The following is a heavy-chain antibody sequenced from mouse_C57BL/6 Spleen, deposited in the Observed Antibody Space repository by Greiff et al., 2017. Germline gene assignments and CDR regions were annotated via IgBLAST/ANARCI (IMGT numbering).Heavy chain of an antibody. CDR1: GYSITSGYY. J-gene: IGHJ2*01. CDR2: ISYDGSN. CDR3: ARVGDYGGFDD. V-gene: IGHV3-6*01. Sequence: ESGPGLVKPSQSLSLTCSVTGYSITSGYYWNWIRQFPGNKLEWMGYISYDGSNNYNPSLKNRISITRDTSKNQFFLKLNSVTTEDTATYYCARVGDYGGFDDWGQGTTLTVSS. D-gene: IGHD1-1*02.